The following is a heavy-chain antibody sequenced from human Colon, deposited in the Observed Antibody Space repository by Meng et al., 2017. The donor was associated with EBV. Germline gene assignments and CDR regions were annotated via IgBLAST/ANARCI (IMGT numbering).Heavy chain of an antibody. V-gene: IGHV4-4*02. D-gene: IGHD2-21*02. CDR2: IYHSGST. Sequence: VRLRESAPGLVKPSGTLSLTCAVSGGSLSSRNWWSWVRQPPGKGLEWIGEIYHSGSTNYNPSLKSRVTISVDESKNQFSLRLSSVTAADTAVYYCARVGAYCGGDCYHPRWGQGTLVTVSS. J-gene: IGHJ4*02. CDR3: ARVGAYCGGDCYHPR. CDR1: GGSLSSRNW.